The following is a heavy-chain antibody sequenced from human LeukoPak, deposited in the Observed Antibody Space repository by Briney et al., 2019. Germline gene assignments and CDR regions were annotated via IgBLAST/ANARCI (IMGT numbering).Heavy chain of an antibody. Sequence: GRSLRLSCAASGFTFSSYGMHWVRQAPGNGLEWVAVIWFDGSYKYYADSVKGRFTISRDNSKNTLYLQMSSLRAEDTAVYFCVRDSSGGSYYYGMDVWGQGTTVTVSS. CDR3: VRDSSGGSYYYGMDV. CDR1: GFTFSSYG. J-gene: IGHJ6*02. CDR2: IWFDGSYK. D-gene: IGHD1-26*01. V-gene: IGHV3-33*01.